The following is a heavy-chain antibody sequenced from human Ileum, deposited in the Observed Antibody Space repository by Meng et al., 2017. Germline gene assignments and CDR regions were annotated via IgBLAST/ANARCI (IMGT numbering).Heavy chain of an antibody. Sequence: GGSLRLSCAASGFSFSSFWMSWVRQAPGRGLEWVTNIKEDGSEKNYVESLKGRFTISRDNAKNSLYLQMGRLRAEDTAVYYCARGGWYWNYWGQGTLVTVSS. CDR2: IKEDGSEK. J-gene: IGHJ4*02. D-gene: IGHD6-19*01. V-gene: IGHV3-7*04. CDR3: ARGGWYWNY. CDR1: GFSFSSFW.